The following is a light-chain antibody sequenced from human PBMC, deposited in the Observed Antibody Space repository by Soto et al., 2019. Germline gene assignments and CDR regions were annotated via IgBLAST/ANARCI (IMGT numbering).Light chain of an antibody. V-gene: IGKV1-5*01. CDR3: QQYSSYPYT. CDR2: DAS. Sequence: DIQMTHSPSTLSASVGDRVTITCRATQSISSWLAWYQQKPGKAPKLLIYDASSLESGVPSRFSGSGSGTEFTLTISSLQPDDFATYYCQQYSSYPYTFGQGTQVDIK. J-gene: IGKJ2*01. CDR1: QSISSW.